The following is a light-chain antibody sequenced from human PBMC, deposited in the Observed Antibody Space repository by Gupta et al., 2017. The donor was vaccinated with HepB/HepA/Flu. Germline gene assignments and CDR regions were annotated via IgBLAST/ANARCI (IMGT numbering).Light chain of an antibody. CDR3: QQSYSTPFT. CDR1: QSITNY. CDR2: ATS. J-gene: IGKJ3*01. V-gene: IGKV1-39*01. Sequence: DIQLTQSPSSLSASVGDRVTITCRASQSITNYLNWYQHKPGKAPKLLISATSILRSGVPSRFSGSGSGTDFTLTISRLQPEDFATYYCQQSYSTPFTFGHGTKVDIK.